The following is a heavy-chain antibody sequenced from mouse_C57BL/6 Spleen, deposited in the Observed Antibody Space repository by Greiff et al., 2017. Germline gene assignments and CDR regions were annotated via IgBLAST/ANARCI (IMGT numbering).Heavy chain of an antibody. Sequence: VQLQQPGAELVKPGASVKLSCKASGYTFTSYWMHWVKQRPGQGLEWIGMIHPNSGSTNYNEKFKSKATLTVDKSSSTAYMQLSSLTSEDSAVYYCARSRLRQEKAFDYWGQGTSVTVSS. J-gene: IGHJ4*01. V-gene: IGHV1-64*01. CDR2: IHPNSGST. CDR1: GYTFTSYW. CDR3: ARSRLRQEKAFDY. D-gene: IGHD2-4*01.